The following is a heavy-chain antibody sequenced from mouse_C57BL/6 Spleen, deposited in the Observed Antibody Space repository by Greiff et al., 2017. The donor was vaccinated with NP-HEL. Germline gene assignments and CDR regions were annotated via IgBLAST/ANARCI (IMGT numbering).Heavy chain of an antibody. CDR2: IYPSDSET. J-gene: IGHJ3*01. D-gene: IGHD2-5*01. CDR3: ARGDYYSNYAWFAC. V-gene: IGHV1-61*01. CDR1: GYTFTSYW. Sequence: QVQLQQPGAELVRPGSSVKLSCKASGYTFTSYWMDWVKQRPGQGLEWIGNIYPSDSETHYNQKFKDKATLTVDKSSSTAYMQLSSLTSEDSAVYYCARGDYYSNYAWFACWGQGTLVTVSA.